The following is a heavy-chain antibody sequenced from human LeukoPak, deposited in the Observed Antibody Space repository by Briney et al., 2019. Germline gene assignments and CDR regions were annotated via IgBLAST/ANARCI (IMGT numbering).Heavy chain of an antibody. CDR1: GGSISSGDYY. Sequence: PSETLSLTCIVSGGSISSGDYYWSWIRQHPGKGLEWIGYIYYSGSTYYNPSLKSRVTISVDTSKNQFSLKLSSVTAADTAVYYCARSSDCSGGSCYSNDYYYYYGMDVWGQGTTVTVSS. CDR2: IYYSGST. J-gene: IGHJ6*02. V-gene: IGHV4-31*03. D-gene: IGHD2-15*01. CDR3: ARSSDCSGGSCYSNDYYYYYGMDV.